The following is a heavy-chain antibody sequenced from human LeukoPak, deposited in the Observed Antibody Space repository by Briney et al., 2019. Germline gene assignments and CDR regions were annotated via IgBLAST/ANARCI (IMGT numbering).Heavy chain of an antibody. Sequence: PGGSLRLSCAASGFTFSSCAMSWVRQAPGKGLEWVSAISESGDATYYADSVRGRFTISRDNSKNTLYLQMNRLRVDDTAIYYCSKDRDYWGQGTLVTVYS. J-gene: IGHJ4*02. CDR1: GFTFSSCA. CDR3: SKDRDY. V-gene: IGHV3-23*01. CDR2: ISESGDAT.